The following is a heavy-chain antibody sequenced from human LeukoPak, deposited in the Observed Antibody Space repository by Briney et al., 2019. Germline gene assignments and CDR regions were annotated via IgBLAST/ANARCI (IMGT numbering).Heavy chain of an antibody. D-gene: IGHD6-13*01. V-gene: IGHV4-34*01. CDR2: INHSGST. J-gene: IGHJ4*02. CDR3: ARVLSSWPEFDY. Sequence: SETLSLTCAVYGGSFSGYYWSWIRQPPGKGLEWIGEINHSGSTNYNPSLKSRVTISVDTSKNQFSLKLSSVTAADTAVYYCARVLSSWPEFDYWGQGTLVTVSS. CDR1: GGSFSGYY.